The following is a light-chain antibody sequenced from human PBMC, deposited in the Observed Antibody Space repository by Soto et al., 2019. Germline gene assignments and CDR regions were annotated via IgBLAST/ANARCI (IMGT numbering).Light chain of an antibody. V-gene: IGKV3-20*01. CDR2: GAS. CDR3: QQYGNSPYT. Sequence: EIVLTQSPGTLSLSPGERATLSCRASQSVTSSYLAWYQQKPGQAPRLLIYGASTRAAGLPDRCSGSGSGTDFALTISRLEPEDFAVYCCQQYGNSPYTFGQGTKLEFK. J-gene: IGKJ2*01. CDR1: QSVTSSY.